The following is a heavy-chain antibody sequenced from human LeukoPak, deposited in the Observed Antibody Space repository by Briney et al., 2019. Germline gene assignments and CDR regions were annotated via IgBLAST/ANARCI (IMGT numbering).Heavy chain of an antibody. J-gene: IGHJ5*02. Sequence: SVKVSCKASGGTFSSYAISWVRQAPGQGLEWMGGIIPIFGTANYAQKFQGRVTITADKSTSTAYMELSSLRSDDTAVYYCARDGFSNRWGVNWFDPWGQGTLVTVSS. D-gene: IGHD3-10*01. CDR1: GGTFSSYA. CDR2: IIPIFGTA. CDR3: ARDGFSNRWGVNWFDP. V-gene: IGHV1-69*06.